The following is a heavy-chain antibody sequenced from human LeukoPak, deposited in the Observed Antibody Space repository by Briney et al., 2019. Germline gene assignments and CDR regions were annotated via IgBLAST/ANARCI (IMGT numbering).Heavy chain of an antibody. CDR3: ARGSGYYDSSGYYYQDYFDY. J-gene: IGHJ4*02. V-gene: IGHV3-21*01. CDR2: ISSSSSYI. CDR1: GFTFSSYS. Sequence: GGSLRLSCAASGFTFSSYSMNWVRQAPGKGLEWVSSISSSSSYIYYAASVKGRFTISRDNAKNSLYLQMNSLRAEDTAVYYCARGSGYYDSSGYYYQDYFDYWGQGTLVTVSS. D-gene: IGHD3-22*01.